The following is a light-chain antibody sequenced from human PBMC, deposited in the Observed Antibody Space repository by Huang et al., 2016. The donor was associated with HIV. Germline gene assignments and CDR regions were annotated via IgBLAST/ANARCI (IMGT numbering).Light chain of an antibody. Sequence: EIVLTQSPATLSLSPGDRATVSCRASQSVGVYLAWYQQTPGQAPRLPIFEASNRATGIPDRFSGSVSGTDFTLTIDSLQPDDFAIYYCQQRTKWPPVLTFGGGTRVEIK. CDR1: QSVGVY. V-gene: IGKV3-11*01. CDR3: QQRTKWPPVLT. CDR2: EAS. J-gene: IGKJ4*01.